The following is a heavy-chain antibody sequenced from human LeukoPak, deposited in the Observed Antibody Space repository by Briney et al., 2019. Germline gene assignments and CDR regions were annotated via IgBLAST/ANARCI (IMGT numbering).Heavy chain of an antibody. CDR2: IRYDGNNK. CDR1: GFTFSSYG. J-gene: IGHJ4*02. Sequence: PGGSLRLSCAASGFTFSSYGMHWVRQAPGKGVEWVAFIRYDGNNKNYADSVKGRFTISRDNSKNTLYLQMNSLRAEDTAVYYCANVAGVSSGAFDYWGQGTLVTVSS. V-gene: IGHV3-30*02. D-gene: IGHD3-22*01. CDR3: ANVAGVSSGAFDY.